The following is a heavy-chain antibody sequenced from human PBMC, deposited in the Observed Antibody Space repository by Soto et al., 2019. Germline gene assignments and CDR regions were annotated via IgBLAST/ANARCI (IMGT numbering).Heavy chain of an antibody. Sequence: PSETLSLTCTVSGGSISSSSYYWGWIRQPPGKGLEWIGSIYYSGSTYYNPSLKSRVTISVDTPKNQFSLKLSSVTAADTAVYYCSRRERLDSSSWYRDNFPVYIDYWGQGTLVTVSS. CDR3: SRRERLDSSSWYRDNFPVYIDY. D-gene: IGHD6-13*01. CDR2: IYYSGST. CDR1: GGSISSSSYY. V-gene: IGHV4-39*01. J-gene: IGHJ4*02.